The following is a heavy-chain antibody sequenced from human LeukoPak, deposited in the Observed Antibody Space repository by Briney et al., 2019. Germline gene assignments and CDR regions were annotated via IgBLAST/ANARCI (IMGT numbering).Heavy chain of an antibody. CDR1: GFTFSSYW. D-gene: IGHD5-24*01. Sequence: GGSLRLSCAASGFTFSSYWMSWVRQAPGKGLEWVANIKQDGSEKYYVDSVKGRFTISRDNAKNSLYLQMNSLRAEDTAVYYCARLRERWDRGDFDYWGQGTLVTVSS. J-gene: IGHJ4*02. CDR3: ARLRERWDRGDFDY. V-gene: IGHV3-7*01. CDR2: IKQDGSEK.